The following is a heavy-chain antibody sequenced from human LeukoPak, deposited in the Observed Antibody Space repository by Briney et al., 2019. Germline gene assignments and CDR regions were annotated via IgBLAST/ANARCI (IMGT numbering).Heavy chain of an antibody. Sequence: SVKVSCKASGGTFISYAINWVRQAPGQGLEWMGGIIPIFGTASYAQEFQGRVTITADESTSTAYMELSSLRSDDTAVYYCARPSGIPAAMNYYYGMDVWGQGTTVTVSS. CDR1: GGTFISYA. CDR3: ARPSGIPAAMNYYYGMDV. V-gene: IGHV1-69*13. D-gene: IGHD2-2*01. J-gene: IGHJ6*02. CDR2: IIPIFGTA.